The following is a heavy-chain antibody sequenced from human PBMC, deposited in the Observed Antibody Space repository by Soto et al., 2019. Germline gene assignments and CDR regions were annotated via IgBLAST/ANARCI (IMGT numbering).Heavy chain of an antibody. D-gene: IGHD3-22*01. V-gene: IGHV5-10-1*01. Sequence: PGESLKISCKGSVYSFTSYWISWVRQMPGKGLEWMGRIDPSDSYTNYSPSFQGHVTISADKSISTAYLQWSSLKASDTAMYYCASFYDSSGYQDRFFDYWGQGTLVTVSS. J-gene: IGHJ4*02. CDR2: IDPSDSYT. CDR3: ASFYDSSGYQDRFFDY. CDR1: VYSFTSYW.